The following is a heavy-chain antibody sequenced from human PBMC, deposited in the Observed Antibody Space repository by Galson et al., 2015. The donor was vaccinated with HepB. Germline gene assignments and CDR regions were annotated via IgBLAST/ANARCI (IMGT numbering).Heavy chain of an antibody. J-gene: IGHJ3*02. CDR1: GGTFSSYA. V-gene: IGHV1-69*10. CDR2: IIPILGTA. Sequence: SVKVSCKASGGTFSSYAISWVRQAPGQGLEWMGGIIPILGTANYAQKFQGRVTITADKSTSTAYMELSSLRSEDTAVYYCARERQIFCTGGVCYSAFDIWGQGTMVTVSS. CDR3: ARERQIFCTGGVCYSAFDI. D-gene: IGHD2-8*02.